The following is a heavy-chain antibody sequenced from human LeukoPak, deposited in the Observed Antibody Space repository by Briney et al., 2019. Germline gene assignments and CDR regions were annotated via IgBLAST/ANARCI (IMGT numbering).Heavy chain of an antibody. V-gene: IGHV3-23*01. Sequence: GGSLRLSCEASGLSFRSYGMSWVRQAPGKGLEWVSGISGSGDNTYYTDSVKGRFTISRDNSKNTLYLQMNCLRVEDAAVYYCAKCWTSDGVCLNFDHWGQGALVTVSS. CDR2: ISGSGDNT. J-gene: IGHJ4*02. D-gene: IGHD2-8*01. CDR1: GLSFRSYG. CDR3: AKCWTSDGVCLNFDH.